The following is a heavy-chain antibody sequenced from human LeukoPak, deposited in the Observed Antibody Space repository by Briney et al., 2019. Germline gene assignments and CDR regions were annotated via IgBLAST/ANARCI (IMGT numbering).Heavy chain of an antibody. D-gene: IGHD3-10*01. CDR1: GFTFSSYG. J-gene: IGHJ5*02. V-gene: IGHV3-30*18. Sequence: PGRSLRLSCAASGFTFSSYGMHWVRQAPGKVLEWVAVISYDGSNKYYADSVKGRFTISRDNSKNTLYLQMNSLRAADTAVYHCAKELLWSGETAWFDPWGQGTLVTVSS. CDR2: ISYDGSNK. CDR3: AKELLWSGETAWFDP.